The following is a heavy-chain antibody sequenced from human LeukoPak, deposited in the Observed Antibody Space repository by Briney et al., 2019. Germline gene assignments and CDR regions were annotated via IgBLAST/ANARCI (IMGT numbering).Heavy chain of an antibody. Sequence: GVSLRLSCAASGFTFSSYWMSWVRQAPGKGLEWVANIKQDGSEKYYVDSVKGRFTISRDNAKNSLYLQMNSLRAEDTAVYYCARIELELLADAFDIWGQGTMVTVSS. CDR1: GFTFSSYW. J-gene: IGHJ3*02. CDR2: IKQDGSEK. D-gene: IGHD1-7*01. CDR3: ARIELELLADAFDI. V-gene: IGHV3-7*01.